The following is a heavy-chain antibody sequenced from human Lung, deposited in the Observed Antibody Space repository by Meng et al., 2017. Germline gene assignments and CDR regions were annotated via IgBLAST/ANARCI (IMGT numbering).Heavy chain of an antibody. J-gene: IGHJ4*02. CDR1: GYTFPDYW. CDR2: INPKSGDT. V-gene: IGHV1-2*06. Sequence: RVQSVAGVKKPESSGQVSCKASGYTFPDYWLHWVRRAPGQGLEWMGRINPKSGDTHYAQRFQGRVTMTGDTSIRTAYMELSGLRSGDTAMYYCARDEDISAAGKLFGDYWGQGTLVTVSS. D-gene: IGHD6-13*01. CDR3: ARDEDISAAGKLFGDY.